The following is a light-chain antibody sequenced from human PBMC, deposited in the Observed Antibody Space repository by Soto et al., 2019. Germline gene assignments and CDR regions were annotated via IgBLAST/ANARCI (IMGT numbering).Light chain of an antibody. CDR1: TSNVGSNL. V-gene: IGLV1-47*02. J-gene: IGLJ2*01. Sequence: QSVLAQPPSASGTPGQRVTISCSGSTSNVGSNLASWYQQLPGSAPKLLIYNDYERPSGVPDRFSGSKSGTPASLGISGLRSEDEADYFCAVWDDSLSGVVFGGGTKVTVL. CDR3: AVWDDSLSGVV. CDR2: NDY.